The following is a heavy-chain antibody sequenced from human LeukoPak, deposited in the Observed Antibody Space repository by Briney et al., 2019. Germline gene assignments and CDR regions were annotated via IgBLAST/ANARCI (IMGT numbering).Heavy chain of an antibody. J-gene: IGHJ4*02. CDR1: GFNFIDYD. D-gene: IGHD6-19*01. V-gene: IGHV3-13*01. Sequence: GGSLRLSCVASGFNFIDYDMHWVRQVIGKGLEWVSAIGIRGDTHYSGSVKGRFTISRENAESSLYLQVNSLRAEDTAVYYCARGGIQVSGIDEFDYWGQGTLVTVSS. CDR3: ARGGIQVSGIDEFDY. CDR2: IGIRGDT.